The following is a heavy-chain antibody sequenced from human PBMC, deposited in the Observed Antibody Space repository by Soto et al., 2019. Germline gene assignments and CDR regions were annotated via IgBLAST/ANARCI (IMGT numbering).Heavy chain of an antibody. CDR1: GYTFTSYA. CDR2: INAGNGNT. D-gene: IGHD5-18*01. J-gene: IGHJ5*02. V-gene: IGHV1-3*01. Sequence: ASVKVSCKASGYTFTSYAMHWVRQAPGQRLEWMGWINAGNGNTKYSQKFQGRVTITRDTSASTAYMELSSLRSEDTAVYYCATAPEQLWISWFDPWGQGTQVTVS. CDR3: ATAPEQLWISWFDP.